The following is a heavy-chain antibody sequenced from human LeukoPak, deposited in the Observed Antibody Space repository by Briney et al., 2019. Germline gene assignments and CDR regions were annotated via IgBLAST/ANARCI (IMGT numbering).Heavy chain of an antibody. CDR2: ISYDGSNK. V-gene: IGHV3-30*18. D-gene: IGHD5-12*01. CDR3: AKDLLRYSGYDDYYYGMDV. Sequence: PGGSLRLSCAASGFTFSSYGMHWVRQAPGKGLEWVAVISYDGSNKYYADSVKGRFTISRDNSKNTLYLQMNSLRAEDTAVYYCAKDLLRYSGYDDYYYGMDVWGQGTTVTVS. J-gene: IGHJ6*02. CDR1: GFTFSSYG.